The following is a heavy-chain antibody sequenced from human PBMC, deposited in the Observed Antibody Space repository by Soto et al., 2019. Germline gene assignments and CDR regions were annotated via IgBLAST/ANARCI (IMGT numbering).Heavy chain of an antibody. D-gene: IGHD3-22*01. Sequence: KPSETLSLTCAVSGGSISSSNWWSWVRQPPGKGLEWIGEIYHSGSTNYNPSLKSRVTISVDKSKNQFSLKLSSVTAADTAVYYCARESSYYDSSGYYYRDAFDIWGQGTMVTVSS. CDR2: IYHSGST. CDR3: ARESSYYDSSGYYYRDAFDI. CDR1: GGSISSSNW. J-gene: IGHJ3*02. V-gene: IGHV4-4*02.